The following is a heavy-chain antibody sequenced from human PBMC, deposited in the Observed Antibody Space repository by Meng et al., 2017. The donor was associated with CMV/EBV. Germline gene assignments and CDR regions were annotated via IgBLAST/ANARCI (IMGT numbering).Heavy chain of an antibody. J-gene: IGHJ6*02. CDR1: GFTFSIYW. D-gene: IGHD3-10*01. V-gene: IGHV3-74*01. Sequence: GESLEISCAASGFTFSIYWMHWVRQAPGKGLVWVSRINSDGTTTNYADSVKGRFTISRDNAKNMLYLQMNSLRAEDTAVYFCAPITVVRGVLSMDVWGQGTTVTVSS. CDR2: INSDGTTT. CDR3: APITVVRGVLSMDV.